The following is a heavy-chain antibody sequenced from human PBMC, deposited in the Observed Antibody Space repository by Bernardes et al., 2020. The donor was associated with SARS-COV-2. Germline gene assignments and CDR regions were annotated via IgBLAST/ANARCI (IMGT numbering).Heavy chain of an antibody. V-gene: IGHV2-5*01. Sequence: SHHTLWKPTHTLTLTSPFSGLSLRHSGVGFGWIRQPPAQALEWLQPIYWNDAKPYIPSLKTMLTITKDTSKNQVVLTMTNMDPVDTATYYCAHTSGGLWDFDYWGQGTLVTVSS. D-gene: IGHD3-16*01. CDR2: IYWNDAK. CDR1: GLSLRHSGVG. CDR3: AHTSGGLWDFDY. J-gene: IGHJ4*02.